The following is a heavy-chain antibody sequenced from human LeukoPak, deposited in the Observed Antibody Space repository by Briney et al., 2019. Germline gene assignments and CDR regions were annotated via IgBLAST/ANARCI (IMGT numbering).Heavy chain of an antibody. V-gene: IGHV4-59*01. J-gene: IGHJ4*02. Sequence: SETLSLTCTLSGGSISSYYWSWIRQPPGKGLEWIGNIYDSGSTNYNPSLKSRVTISVDTSKNQCSLKLSSVTAADTAVYYCARQSISGSSLSYFDYWGQGTLVNVSS. D-gene: IGHD3-22*01. CDR2: IYDSGST. CDR3: ARQSISGSSLSYFDY. CDR1: GGSISSYY.